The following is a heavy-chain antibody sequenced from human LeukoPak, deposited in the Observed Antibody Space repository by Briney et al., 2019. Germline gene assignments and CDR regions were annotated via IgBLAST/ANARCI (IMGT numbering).Heavy chain of an antibody. V-gene: IGHV3-7*01. CDR3: AREPRGVSYSA. CDR2: IKNDGGEK. J-gene: IGHJ5*02. Sequence: GGSLRLSCAASGFTFSSYAMSWVRQAPGKGLKWVANIKNDGGEKYYVDSVKGRFTISRDNAENSLYLHMDSLRVEDTAVYYCAREPRGVSYSAWGQGTLVTVSS. CDR1: GFTFSSYA. D-gene: IGHD3-10*01.